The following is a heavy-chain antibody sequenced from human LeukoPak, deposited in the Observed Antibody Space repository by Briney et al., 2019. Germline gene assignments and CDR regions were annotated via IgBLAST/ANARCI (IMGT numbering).Heavy chain of an antibody. CDR3: AKPLEKYTYGGNFDY. D-gene: IGHD4-23*01. V-gene: IGHV3-23*01. Sequence: GGSLRLSCEASGFTFSSYAMSWVRQAPGEGLAWVSVISSSADSTYYADSVKGRFTISRDNSKDTLYLQMNNLRAEDTAVYYCAKPLEKYTYGGNFDYWGQGILVTVSS. CDR1: GFTFSSYA. J-gene: IGHJ4*02. CDR2: ISSSADST.